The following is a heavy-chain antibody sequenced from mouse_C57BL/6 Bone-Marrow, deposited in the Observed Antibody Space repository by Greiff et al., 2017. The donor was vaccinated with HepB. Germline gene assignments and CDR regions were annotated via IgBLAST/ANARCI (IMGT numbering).Heavy chain of an antibody. V-gene: IGHV1-64*01. Sequence: QVQLQQPGAELVKPGASVKLSCKASGYTFTSYWMHWVKQRPGQGLEWIGMIHPNSGSTNYNEKFKSKATLTVDKSSSTAYRQLSSLTSEDSAVYYCARGWLLLYWYFDVWGTGTTVTVSS. CDR2: IHPNSGST. CDR1: GYTFTSYW. CDR3: ARGWLLLYWYFDV. J-gene: IGHJ1*03. D-gene: IGHD2-3*01.